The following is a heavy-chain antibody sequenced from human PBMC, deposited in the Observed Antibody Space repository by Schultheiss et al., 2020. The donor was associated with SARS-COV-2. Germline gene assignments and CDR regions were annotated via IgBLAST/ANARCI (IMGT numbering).Heavy chain of an antibody. J-gene: IGHJ3*02. CDR2: IDWDDDK. CDR1: GFSLSTSGMR. V-gene: IGHV2-70*04. D-gene: IGHD4-11*01. Sequence: SGPTLVKPTQTLTLTCTFSGFSLSTSGMRVSWIRQPPGKALEWLARIDWDDDKFYSTSLKTRLTISKDTSKNQVVLTMTNMDPVDTATYYCARMTTVTRDAFDIWGQGTMVTVSS. CDR3: ARMTTVTRDAFDI.